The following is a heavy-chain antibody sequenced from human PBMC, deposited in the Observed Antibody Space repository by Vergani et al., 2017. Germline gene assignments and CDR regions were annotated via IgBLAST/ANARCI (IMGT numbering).Heavy chain of an antibody. D-gene: IGHD3-9*01. V-gene: IGHV1-46*03. Sequence: QVQVVQSGAEVKKSGASVKVSCKTSGYTFRNYYMHWVRQAPGQGLEWMGIINPSGGHTNYAQKLQGRVTMTRDTSTSTVYMELSSLRSEDTAIYYCARWDYGILTGYRYWGKGTMVTVSA. CDR1: GYTFRNYY. J-gene: IGHJ4*02. CDR2: INPSGGHT. CDR3: ARWDYGILTGYRY.